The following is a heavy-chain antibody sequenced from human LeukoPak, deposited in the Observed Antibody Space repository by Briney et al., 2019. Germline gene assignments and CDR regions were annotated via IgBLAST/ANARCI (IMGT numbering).Heavy chain of an antibody. V-gene: IGHV1-69*13. CDR1: GGTFSSYA. Sequence: ASVKVSCKASGGTFSSYAISWVRQAPGQGLEWMGGIIPIFGTANYAQKFQGRVTITADGSTSTAYMELSSLRSEDTAVYYCARERRYDILTGYYIDAFDIWGQGTMVTVSS. CDR3: ARERRYDILTGYYIDAFDI. J-gene: IGHJ3*02. D-gene: IGHD3-9*01. CDR2: IIPIFGTA.